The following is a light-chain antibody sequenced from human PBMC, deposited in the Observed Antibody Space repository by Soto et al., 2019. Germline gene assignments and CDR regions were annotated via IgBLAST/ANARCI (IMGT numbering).Light chain of an antibody. CDR2: AAA. J-gene: IGKJ1*01. CDR1: QALSNY. CDR3: QQAHSFPWT. V-gene: IGKV1-9*01. Sequence: DIQLTQSPSVLSASVGDTVTITCRASQALSNYLAWYQQKPGKAPDLLIYAAAVLQSGVPLRFSGGGSGTDFNLTISSLQPEDFATYYCQQAHSFPWTFGQGTKVDIK.